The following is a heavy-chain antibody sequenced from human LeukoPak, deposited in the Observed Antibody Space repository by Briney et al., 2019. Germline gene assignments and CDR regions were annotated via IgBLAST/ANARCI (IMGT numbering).Heavy chain of an antibody. J-gene: IGHJ4*02. CDR2: IKGDGSEK. CDR3: TRDDFLGSYCD. Sequence: GGPLRLSCAASGFTFSDNWMSWVRQAPGKGLEWVANIKGDGSEKYYVDSVKGRFTISRDNTKKSLFLQMDSVTVDDTAIYYCTRDDFLGSYCDWGQGTLVTVSS. V-gene: IGHV3-7*01. D-gene: IGHD1-26*01. CDR1: GFTFSDNW.